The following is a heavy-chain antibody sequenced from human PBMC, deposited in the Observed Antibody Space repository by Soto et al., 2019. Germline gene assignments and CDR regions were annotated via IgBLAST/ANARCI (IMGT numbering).Heavy chain of an antibody. CDR3: AKDAIAHTKWEIFDF. Sequence: EVQLLESGGGLVQPGGSLSLSCAASGFTFSSYAMSWVRQAPGKGLEWVSGISGSGGTTYHADSVKGRFTISRDNSQNTLFLQINSLRAEDTAVYYCAKDAIAHTKWEIFDFWGEGALVNVSS. J-gene: IGHJ5*01. V-gene: IGHV3-23*01. CDR1: GFTFSSYA. D-gene: IGHD1-26*01. CDR2: ISGSGGTT.